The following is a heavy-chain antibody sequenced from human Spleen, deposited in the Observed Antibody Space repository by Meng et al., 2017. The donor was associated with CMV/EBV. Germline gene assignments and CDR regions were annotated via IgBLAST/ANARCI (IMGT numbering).Heavy chain of an antibody. J-gene: IGHJ3*02. D-gene: IGHD4-17*01. CDR2: LSSDGSEK. CDR3: ARVPRNYGDPFDI. V-gene: IGHV3-7*01. Sequence: GESLKISCAASGFTFSNFAMTWLRQAPGKGLEWVALLSSDGSEKYYVDSVKGRFTISRDNAKNSLYLQMNSLRAEDTAVYYCARVPRNYGDPFDIWGQGTMVTVSS. CDR1: GFTFSNFA.